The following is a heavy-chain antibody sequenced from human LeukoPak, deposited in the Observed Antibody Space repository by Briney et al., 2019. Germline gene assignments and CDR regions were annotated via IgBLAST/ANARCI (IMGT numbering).Heavy chain of an antibody. D-gene: IGHD3-3*01. CDR2: INPNSGGT. V-gene: IGHV1-2*02. J-gene: IGHJ2*01. CDR3: ARVGVAARKTGHWYFDL. CDR1: GYTFTGYY. Sequence: SVKVSCKASGYTFTGYYMHWVRPAPGQGREWMGWINPNSGGTNYAQKFQGRVTMTRDTSISTAYMELSRLISDDTAVYYCARVGVAARKTGHWYFDLWGRGTLVTVSS.